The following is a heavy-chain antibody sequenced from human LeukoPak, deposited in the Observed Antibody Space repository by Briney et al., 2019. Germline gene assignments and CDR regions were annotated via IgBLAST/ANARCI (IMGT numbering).Heavy chain of an antibody. CDR1: GGSISSGGYY. J-gene: IGHJ3*02. CDR3: ARVTNDWMTTVTTDDAFDI. V-gene: IGHV4-30-2*01. CDR2: IYHSGST. Sequence: KPSETLSLTCTVSGGSISSGGYYWSWIRQPPGKGLEWIGYIYHSGSTYYNPSLKSRVTISVDRSKNQFSLKLSSVTAADTAVYYCARVTNDWMTTVTTDDAFDIWGQGTMVTVSS. D-gene: IGHD4-11*01.